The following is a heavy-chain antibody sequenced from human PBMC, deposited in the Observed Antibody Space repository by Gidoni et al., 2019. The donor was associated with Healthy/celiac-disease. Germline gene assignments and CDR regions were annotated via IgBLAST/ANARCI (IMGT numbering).Heavy chain of an antibody. CDR2: ISYDGSNK. J-gene: IGHJ4*02. V-gene: IGHV3-30-3*01. Sequence: QVQLVESGGGVVQPGRSLRLSCAASGFTFSSYAMPWVRQAPGKGLEWVAVISYDGSNKYYADSVKGRFTISRDNSKNTLYLQMNSLRAEDTAVYYCARAPGRIAAAVHFDYWGQGTLVTVSS. CDR3: ARAPGRIAAAVHFDY. D-gene: IGHD6-13*01. CDR1: GFTFSSYA.